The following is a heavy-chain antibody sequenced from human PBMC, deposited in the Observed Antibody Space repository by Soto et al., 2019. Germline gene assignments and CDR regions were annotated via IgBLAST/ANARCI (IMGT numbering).Heavy chain of an antibody. V-gene: IGHV4-4*02. CDR3: ARHMGRSPLFDS. Sequence: SETLSLTCAVSGGSISRSYWWSWVRQFPGKGLEWIGEIHHSGSTNYNPSLKSRVIMSVDKSKNQFSLELTSVTGAGTADYYCARHMGRSPLFDSWGQGTLVTV. CDR2: IHHSGST. D-gene: IGHD1-26*01. J-gene: IGHJ4*02. CDR1: GGSISRSYW.